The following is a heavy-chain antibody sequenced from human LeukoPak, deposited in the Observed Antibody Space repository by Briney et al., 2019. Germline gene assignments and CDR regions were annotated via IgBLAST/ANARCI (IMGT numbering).Heavy chain of an antibody. CDR1: GGSFSGYY. CDR2: INHSGST. D-gene: IGHD6-19*01. Sequence: SETLSLTCAVYGGSFSGYYWSWIRQPPGKGLEWIGEINHSGSTNYNPSLKSRVTISVDTSKNQFSLKLTSVTAADTAVYYCARGGQKWLVRYFEHWGQGTLVTVSS. V-gene: IGHV4-34*01. CDR3: ARGGQKWLVRYFEH. J-gene: IGHJ1*01.